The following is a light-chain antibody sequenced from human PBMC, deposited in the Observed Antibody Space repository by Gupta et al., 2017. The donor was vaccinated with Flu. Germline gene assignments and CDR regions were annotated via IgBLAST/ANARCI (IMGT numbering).Light chain of an antibody. CDR2: AAS. Sequence: GDRVTITCRASQSISSYLNWYQQKPGKAPKLLIYAASSLQSGVPSRFSGSGSGTDFNLTISSLQPEDFATYYCQQSYSTPGTFGQGTKVEIK. J-gene: IGKJ1*01. CDR1: QSISSY. V-gene: IGKV1-39*01. CDR3: QQSYSTPGT.